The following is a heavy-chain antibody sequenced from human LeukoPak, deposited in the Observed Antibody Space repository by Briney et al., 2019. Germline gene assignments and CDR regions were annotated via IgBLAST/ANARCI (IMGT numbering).Heavy chain of an antibody. CDR1: GFTFSDYT. Sequence: GGSLRLSCAASGFTFSDYTMIWVHQIPGKGLEWVSSISVSSTYKYYADSVKGRFTISRDNADNSVYLQTNSLRAEDTAVYYCARERAYCGGDCSSEWGQGTLVTVSS. V-gene: IGHV3-21*01. CDR3: ARERAYCGGDCSSE. J-gene: IGHJ4*02. CDR2: ISVSSTYK. D-gene: IGHD2-21*02.